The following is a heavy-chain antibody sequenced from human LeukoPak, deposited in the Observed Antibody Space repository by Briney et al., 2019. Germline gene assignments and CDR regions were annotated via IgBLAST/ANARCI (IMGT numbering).Heavy chain of an antibody. CDR2: INHSGST. J-gene: IGHJ4*02. CDR1: GGSFSGYY. Sequence: SETLSLTCAVYGGSFSGYYWSWIRQPPGKGLEWIGEINHSGSTNYNPSLKSRVTISVDTSKNQFSLKLSSVTAADTAVYYCARGRKYYYGSGRIGLDYWGQGTLVTVSS. CDR3: ARGRKYYYGSGRIGLDY. D-gene: IGHD3-10*01. V-gene: IGHV4-34*01.